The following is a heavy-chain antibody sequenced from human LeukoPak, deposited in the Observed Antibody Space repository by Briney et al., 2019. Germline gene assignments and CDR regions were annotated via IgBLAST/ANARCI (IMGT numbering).Heavy chain of an antibody. V-gene: IGHV3-66*01. J-gene: IGHJ4*02. D-gene: IGHD3-22*01. CDR2: IYSGGST. CDR1: GFTVSSNY. Sequence: GGSLRLSCAASGFTVSSNYMSWVRQAPGKGLEWVSVIYSGGSTYYADSVKGRFTISRGNSKNTLYLQMNSLRAEDTAVYYCARDLPTYYYDSSGYYPPGSDYWGQGTLVTVSS. CDR3: ARDLPTYYYDSSGYYPPGSDY.